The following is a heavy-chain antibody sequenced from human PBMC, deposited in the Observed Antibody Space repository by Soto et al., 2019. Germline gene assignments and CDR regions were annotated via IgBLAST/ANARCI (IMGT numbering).Heavy chain of an antibody. J-gene: IGHJ6*02. Sequence: PGESLKISCKGSGYSFTSYWISWVRQMPGKGLEWMERIDPSDSYTNYSPSFQGHVTISADKSIGTAYLQWSSLKASDTAMYYCARLGIAVEDYYYYGMDVWGQGTTVTVSS. CDR3: ARLGIAVEDYYYYGMDV. CDR2: IDPSDSYT. D-gene: IGHD6-19*01. V-gene: IGHV5-10-1*01. CDR1: GYSFTSYW.